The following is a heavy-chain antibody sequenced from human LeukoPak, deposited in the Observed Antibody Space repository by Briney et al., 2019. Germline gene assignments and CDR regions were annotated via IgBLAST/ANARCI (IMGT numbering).Heavy chain of an antibody. V-gene: IGHV4-61*08. CDR1: GASISSGGYY. CDR3: ARGAMATTPFFDY. Sequence: SETLSLTCTVSGASISSGGYYWTWIRQPPGKGLEWIGYVYYTGSTNFNPSLKSRVTMSLDTSRNQFSLKLTSLTAADTAVYYCARGAMATTPFFDYWGQGTLVTVSS. J-gene: IGHJ4*02. CDR2: VYYTGST. D-gene: IGHD5-24*01.